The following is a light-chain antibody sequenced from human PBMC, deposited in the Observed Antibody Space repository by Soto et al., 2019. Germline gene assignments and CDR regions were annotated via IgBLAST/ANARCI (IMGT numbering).Light chain of an antibody. CDR3: QQYGSSPRT. CDR2: GAS. J-gene: IGKJ1*01. CDR1: QSITSNY. Sequence: EIVLTQSPGTLSLSPGERATLSCRASQSITSNYLAWYQQKPGLAPRLLIYGASRRATGIPDRFSGSGSGTDFTLTIGRLEHEDFAVYYCQQYGSSPRTFGQGTKVEI. V-gene: IGKV3-20*01.